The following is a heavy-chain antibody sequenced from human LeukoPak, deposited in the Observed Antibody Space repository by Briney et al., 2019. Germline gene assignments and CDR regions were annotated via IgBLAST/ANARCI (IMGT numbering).Heavy chain of an antibody. CDR1: GGSFSGYY. V-gene: IGHV4-34*01. CDR2: INHSGST. CDR3: ASRPPYCGGDCYPYYFDY. J-gene: IGHJ4*02. Sequence: PSETLSLTCAVYGGSFSGYYGSWIRQPPGKGLEWIGEINHSGSTNYNPSLKSRVTISVDTSKNQFSLKLSSVTAADTAVYYCASRPPYCGGDCYPYYFDYWGQGTLVTVSS. D-gene: IGHD2-21*02.